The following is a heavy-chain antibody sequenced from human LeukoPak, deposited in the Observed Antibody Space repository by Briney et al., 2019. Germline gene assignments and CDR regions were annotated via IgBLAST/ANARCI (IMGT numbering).Heavy chain of an antibody. J-gene: IGHJ4*02. V-gene: IGHV3-33*01. CDR2: IWYDGSNK. CDR1: GFTFSSHG. Sequence: GGSLRLSCAASGFTFSSHGMRWVRQAPGKGLEWVAVIWYDGSNKYYADSVKGRFTISRDNSKNTLYLQMNSLRAEDTAVYYCTLRTDWGQGTLVTVSS. D-gene: IGHD4-17*01. CDR3: TLRTD.